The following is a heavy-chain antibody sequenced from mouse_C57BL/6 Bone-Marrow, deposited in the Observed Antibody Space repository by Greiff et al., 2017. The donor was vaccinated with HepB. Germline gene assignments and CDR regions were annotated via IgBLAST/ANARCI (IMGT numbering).Heavy chain of an antibody. D-gene: IGHD4-1*01. V-gene: IGHV1-64*01. CDR2: IHPNSGST. Sequence: QVQLQQPGAELVKPGASVKLSCKASGYTFTSYWMHWVKQRPGQGLEWIGMIHPNSGSTNYNEKFKSKATLNVDKSSSTAYMQLSSLTSEDSAVYYWAKRRTGDWYFDVWGPGTTVTVFS. CDR1: GYTFTSYW. CDR3: AKRRTGDWYFDV. J-gene: IGHJ1*01.